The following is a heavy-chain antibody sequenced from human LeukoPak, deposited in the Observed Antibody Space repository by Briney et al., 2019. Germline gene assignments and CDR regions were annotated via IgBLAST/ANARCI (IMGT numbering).Heavy chain of an antibody. V-gene: IGHV1-2*06. Sequence: ASVKVSCKASGYTFTGYYMHWVRQAPGQGLEWMGRINPNSGGTNYAQKFQGRVTMTEDTSTDTAYMELSSLRSEDTAVYYCAADSSGSYLYYYYGMDVWGQGTTVTVSS. CDR1: GYTFTGYY. CDR3: AADSSGSYLYYYYGMDV. CDR2: INPNSGGT. D-gene: IGHD3-10*01. J-gene: IGHJ6*02.